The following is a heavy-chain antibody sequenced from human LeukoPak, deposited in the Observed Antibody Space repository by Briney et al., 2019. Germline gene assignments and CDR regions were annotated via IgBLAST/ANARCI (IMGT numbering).Heavy chain of an antibody. J-gene: IGHJ4*02. CDR2: IKGDGSET. V-gene: IGHV3-7*03. CDR3: AREEVKSFDN. CDR1: GFTFSSYW. Sequence: GGSLRLSCAASGFTFSSYWMSWVRQAPGKGLEWVANIKGDGSETSYVTSVRGRFTISRDNAKNSLYLQMNNLRVEDTAVYYCAREEVKSFDNWGQGTLVTVSS.